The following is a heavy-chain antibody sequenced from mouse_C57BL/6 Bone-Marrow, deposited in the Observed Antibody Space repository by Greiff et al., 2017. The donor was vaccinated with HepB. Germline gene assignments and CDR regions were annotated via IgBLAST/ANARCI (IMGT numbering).Heavy chain of an antibody. D-gene: IGHD1-1*01. CDR1: GFTFSNYW. V-gene: IGHV6-3*01. CDR3: TASYYYGSSYDAMDY. J-gene: IGHJ4*01. CDR2: IRLKSDNYAT. Sequence: EVQRVESGGGLVQPGGSMKLSCVASGFTFSNYWMNWVRQSPEKGLEWVAQIRLKSDNYATHYAESVKGRFTISRDDSKSSVYLQMNNLRAEDTGIYYCTASYYYGSSYDAMDYWGQGTSVTVSS.